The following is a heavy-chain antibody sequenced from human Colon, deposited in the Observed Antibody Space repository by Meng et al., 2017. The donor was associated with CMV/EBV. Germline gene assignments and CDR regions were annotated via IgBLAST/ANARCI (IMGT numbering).Heavy chain of an antibody. J-gene: IGHJ1*01. CDR3: AKHIVASISEDGLGT. CDR2: IYSGGHT. V-gene: IGHV3-66*02. CDR1: GFTFSNYE. Sequence: GESLKISCVASGFTFSNYEMNWVRQAPGKGLEWVSIIYSGGHTYYADSVKGRFTLSRDNSKNTVHLQMTNLRSDDTAVYYCAKHIVASISEDGLGTWGQGTLVTVSS. D-gene: IGHD5-12*01.